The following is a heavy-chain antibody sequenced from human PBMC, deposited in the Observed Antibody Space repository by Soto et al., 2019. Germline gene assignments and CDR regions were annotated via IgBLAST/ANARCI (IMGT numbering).Heavy chain of an antibody. CDR1: GFTFSSYS. V-gene: IGHV3-21*01. Sequence: EVQLVESGGGLVKPGGSLRLSCAASGFTFSSYSMNWVRLAPGKGLEWVSSISSRRGWIYYADSVKGRFTISRDNAKNSLYLQMRSLRAEDTAVYYCAKGSGDFIRSDGFDVWGQGTMVTVPS. J-gene: IGHJ3*01. CDR3: AKGSGDFIRSDGFDV. CDR2: ISSRRGWI. D-gene: IGHD4-17*01.